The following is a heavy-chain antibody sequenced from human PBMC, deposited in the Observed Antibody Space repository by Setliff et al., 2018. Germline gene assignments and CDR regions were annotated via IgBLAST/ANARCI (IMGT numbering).Heavy chain of an antibody. Sequence: GASVKVSCKASGYTFTNCGITWVRQAPGRGLEWMGWINNYSFKTTYSQKFLDRVTMTTDTSATTAYMELKNLRSDDTAVYYCARINFYVSSGYYYAPDFWGQGTLVTVSS. D-gene: IGHD3-22*01. CDR1: GYTFTNCG. J-gene: IGHJ4*02. CDR3: ARINFYVSSGYYYAPDF. V-gene: IGHV1-18*01. CDR2: INNYSFKT.